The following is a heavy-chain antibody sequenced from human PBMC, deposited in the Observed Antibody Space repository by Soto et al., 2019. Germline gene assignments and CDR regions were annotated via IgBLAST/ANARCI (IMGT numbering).Heavy chain of an antibody. CDR3: ARDQAASGNRAFFDY. J-gene: IGHJ4*02. D-gene: IGHD6-13*01. Sequence: ASVQVSCKAAGYTFTGYYMHWVRQAPGQGLEWMGWINPNSGGTNYAQKFQGRVTMTRDTSISTAYMELSRLRSDDTAVYYCARDQAASGNRAFFDYWGQGTLVPVYS. CDR1: GYTFTGYY. V-gene: IGHV1-2*02. CDR2: INPNSGGT.